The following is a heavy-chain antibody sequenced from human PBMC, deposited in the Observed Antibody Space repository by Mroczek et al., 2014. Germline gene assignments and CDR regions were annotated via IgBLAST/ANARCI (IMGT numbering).Heavy chain of an antibody. CDR2: INHSGST. Sequence: QVQLQQWGAGLLKPSETLSLTCAVYGGSFSGYYWSWIRQPPGKGLEWIGEINHSGSTNYNPSLKSRVTISVDTSKNQFSLKLSSVTAADTAVYYCARSPIVVVPAAISKSRAFDIWVQGTMVTVSS. CDR3: ARSPIVVVPAAISKSRAFDI. V-gene: IGHV4-34*01. J-gene: IGHJ3*02. D-gene: IGHD2-2*01. CDR1: GGSFSGYY.